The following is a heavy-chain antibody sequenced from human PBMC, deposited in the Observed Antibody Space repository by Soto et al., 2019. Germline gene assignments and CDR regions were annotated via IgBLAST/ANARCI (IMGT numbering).Heavy chain of an antibody. V-gene: IGHV3-74*01. CDR1: GFTFSSYW. J-gene: IGHJ6*02. D-gene: IGHD4-17*01. Sequence: PGGSLRLSCAASGFTFSSYWMHWVRQAPGKGLVWVSRINSDGSSTSYADSVKGRFTISRDNAKNTLYLQMNSLRAEDTAVYYCAREGPYGDYYYYGMDAWGQGTTVTVSS. CDR2: INSDGSST. CDR3: AREGPYGDYYYYGMDA.